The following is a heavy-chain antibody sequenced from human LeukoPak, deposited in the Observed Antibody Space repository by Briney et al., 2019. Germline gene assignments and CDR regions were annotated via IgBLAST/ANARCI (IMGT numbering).Heavy chain of an antibody. J-gene: IGHJ4*02. Sequence: GGSLRLSSAASGFTFSSYDTHWVRQAPGKGLEWVSAIGTAGDTYYPGSVKGRFTISRENAKNSLYLQMNSLRAGDTAVYYCARVRAGDAGPDYWGQGTLVTVSS. V-gene: IGHV3-13*01. CDR2: IGTAGDT. CDR3: ARVRAGDAGPDY. CDR1: GFTFSSYD.